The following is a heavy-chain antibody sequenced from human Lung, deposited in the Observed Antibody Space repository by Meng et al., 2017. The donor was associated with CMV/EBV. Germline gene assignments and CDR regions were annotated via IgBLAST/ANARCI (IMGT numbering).Heavy chain of an antibody. D-gene: IGHD2-15*01. Sequence: SXAASGFTFSSYSVNWVRQAPGKGLEWVSSISSNSKYIFYADSVKGRFTISRDNAKNALHLQMNSLRDEDTALYYCARVYCSRGPCSFDYWGQGTXVTVSS. V-gene: IGHV3-21*01. CDR2: ISSNSKYI. J-gene: IGHJ4*02. CDR1: GFTFSSYS. CDR3: ARVYCSRGPCSFDY.